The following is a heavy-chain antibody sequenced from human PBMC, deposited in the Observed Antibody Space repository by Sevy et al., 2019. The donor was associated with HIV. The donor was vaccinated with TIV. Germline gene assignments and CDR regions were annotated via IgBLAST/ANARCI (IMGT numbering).Heavy chain of an antibody. CDR1: GYTFTGYY. J-gene: IGHJ6*02. V-gene: IGHV1-2*04. Sequence: ASVKVSCKASGYTFTGYYMHWVRQAPGQGLEWMVWINPNSGGTNYAQKFQGWVTMTRDTSISTAYMELSRLRSDDTAVYYCARDRAGTSTFYYYYGMDVWGQGTTVTVSS. CDR2: INPNSGGT. CDR3: ARDRAGTSTFYYYYGMDV. D-gene: IGHD6-13*01.